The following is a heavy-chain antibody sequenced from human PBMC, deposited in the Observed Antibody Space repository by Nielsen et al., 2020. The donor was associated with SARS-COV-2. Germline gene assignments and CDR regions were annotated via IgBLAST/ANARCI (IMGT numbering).Heavy chain of an antibody. Sequence: GGSLRLSCAASGFTFSSYAMSWVRQAPGKGLEWVSAISGSGGSTYYADSVKGRFTISRDNSKNTLYLQMNSLRAEDTAVYYYASDVGGDCRGGSCYQGTENWGQGTLVTVSS. V-gene: IGHV3-23*01. CDR2: ISGSGGST. D-gene: IGHD2-15*01. J-gene: IGHJ4*02. CDR3: ASDVGGDCRGGSCYQGTEN. CDR1: GFTFSSYA.